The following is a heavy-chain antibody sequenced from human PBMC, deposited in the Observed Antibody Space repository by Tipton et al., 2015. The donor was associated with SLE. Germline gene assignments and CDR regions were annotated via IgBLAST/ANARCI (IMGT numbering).Heavy chain of an antibody. V-gene: IGHV4-59*01. J-gene: IGHJ4*02. CDR3: ARSPYYSGSGSYFGN. CDR1: GGSILSYD. CDR2: IYHVGST. D-gene: IGHD3-10*01. Sequence: TLSLTCTVFGGSILSYDWSWIRQSPGKGLEWIGYIYHVGSTNYNPSLQSRVTISQDTSKDQVSLQLTSVTTADTAVYYCARSPYYSGSGSYFGNWGQGTLVTVSS.